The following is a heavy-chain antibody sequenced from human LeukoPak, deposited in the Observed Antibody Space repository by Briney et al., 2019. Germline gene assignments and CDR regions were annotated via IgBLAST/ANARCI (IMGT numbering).Heavy chain of an antibody. CDR2: IIPIFVTA. D-gene: IGHD5-18*01. CDR1: GGTFRSYA. CDR3: ARALPHRRLMDTTMEQHWFDP. Sequence: SVKVSCKASGGTFRSYAISWVRQTPGQGLEWMGGIIPIFVTANYAQKFQGRVTITADESTSAAYMELSSLRSEDTAMYYCARALPHRRLMDTTMEQHWFDPWGQGTLVTVSS. V-gene: IGHV1-69*13. J-gene: IGHJ5*02.